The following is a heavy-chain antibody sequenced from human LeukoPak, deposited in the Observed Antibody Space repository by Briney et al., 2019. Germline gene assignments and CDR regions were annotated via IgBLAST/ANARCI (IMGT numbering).Heavy chain of an antibody. V-gene: IGHV1-46*01. CDR2: INPSGGST. CDR3: AREFGQLVPDY. CDR1: GYTFTSYY. J-gene: IGHJ4*02. D-gene: IGHD6-6*01. Sequence: ASVKVSCKASGYTFTSYYMHWVRQAPGQGLEWMGIINPSGGSTSYAQKFQGRVTMTRDTSTRTVYMELSSLRSEETAVYYCAREFGQLVPDYWGQGTLVTVSS.